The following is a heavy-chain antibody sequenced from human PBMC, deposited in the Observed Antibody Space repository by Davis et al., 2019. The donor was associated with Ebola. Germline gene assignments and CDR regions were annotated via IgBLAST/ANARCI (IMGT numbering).Heavy chain of an antibody. CDR2: IIPIFGTA. J-gene: IGHJ6*02. Sequence: SVKVSCKASGGTFSSYAISWVRQAPGQGLEWMGGIIPIFGTANYAQKFQGRVTITADESTSTAYMELSSLRSEDTAVYYCAGGITIFGVVDVWGQGTTVTVSS. CDR3: AGGITIFGVVDV. D-gene: IGHD3-3*01. CDR1: GGTFSSYA. V-gene: IGHV1-69*13.